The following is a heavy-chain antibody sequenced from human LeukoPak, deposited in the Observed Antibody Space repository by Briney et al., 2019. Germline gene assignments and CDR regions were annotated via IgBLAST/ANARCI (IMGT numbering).Heavy chain of an antibody. J-gene: IGHJ4*02. D-gene: IGHD1-26*01. CDR1: GGTFSSYA. Sequence: SVKASCKASGGTFSSYAISWVRQAPGQGLEWMGGIIPIFGTANYAQKFQGRVTITADESTSTAYMELSSLRSEDTAVYYCARSLKWELSDFDYWGQGTLVTVSS. V-gene: IGHV1-69*13. CDR3: ARSLKWELSDFDY. CDR2: IIPIFGTA.